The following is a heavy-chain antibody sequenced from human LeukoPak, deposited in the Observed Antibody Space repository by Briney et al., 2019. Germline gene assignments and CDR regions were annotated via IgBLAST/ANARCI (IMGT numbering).Heavy chain of an antibody. CDR1: GGTFSSYA. J-gene: IGHJ6*03. Sequence: SVKVSCKASGGTFSSYAISWVRQAPGQGLEWMGGIIPIFGTANYAQKFQGRVTITADKSTSTAYMELSSLRSEDTAVYYCAKAAGVNYYNYMDVWGKGTTVTVSS. V-gene: IGHV1-69*06. CDR3: AKAAGVNYYNYMDV. D-gene: IGHD2-21*01. CDR2: IIPIFGTA.